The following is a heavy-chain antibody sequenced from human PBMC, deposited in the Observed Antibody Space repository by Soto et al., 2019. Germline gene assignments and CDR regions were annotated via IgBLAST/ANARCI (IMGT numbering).Heavy chain of an antibody. D-gene: IGHD3-22*01. CDR2: ISGSGGST. CDR3: SKDHPPTIVGLSFGFDY. CDR1: GFTFSSYA. J-gene: IGHJ4*02. Sequence: HPGGSLRLSCAASGFTFSSYAMSWVRQAPGKGLEWVSAISGSGGSTYYADSVKGRFTISRDNSKNTLYLQMNSLRAEDTAVYYCSKDHPPTIVGLSFGFDYWGQGTLVTVSS. V-gene: IGHV3-23*01.